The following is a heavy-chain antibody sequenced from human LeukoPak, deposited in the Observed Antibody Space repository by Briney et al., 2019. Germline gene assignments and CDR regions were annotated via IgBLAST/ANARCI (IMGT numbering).Heavy chain of an antibody. CDR1: GYTFTGYY. D-gene: IGHD1-26*01. V-gene: IGHV1-2*02. Sequence: GASVKVSCKASGYTFTGYYMHWVRQAPGQGLEWMGWINPNSGGTNYAQKFQGRVTMTRDTSISTAYMELSRLRSDDTAVYYCARELIDGGRWELLLDYWGQGTLVTVSS. J-gene: IGHJ4*02. CDR2: INPNSGGT. CDR3: ARELIDGGRWELLLDY.